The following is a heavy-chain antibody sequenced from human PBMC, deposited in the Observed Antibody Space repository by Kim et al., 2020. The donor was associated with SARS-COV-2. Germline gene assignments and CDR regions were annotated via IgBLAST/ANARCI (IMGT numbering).Heavy chain of an antibody. Sequence: GGSLRLSCAASGFTFSNAWMSWVRQAPGKGLEWVGRIKSKTDGGTTYYAAPVKGRFTISRDDSKNTLYLQMNSLKTEDTAVYYCTTVRITMVRGVTNLNFDYWGQGTLVTVSS. V-gene: IGHV3-15*01. J-gene: IGHJ4*02. CDR3: TTVRITMVRGVTNLNFDY. D-gene: IGHD3-10*01. CDR1: GFTFSNAW. CDR2: IKSKTDGGTT.